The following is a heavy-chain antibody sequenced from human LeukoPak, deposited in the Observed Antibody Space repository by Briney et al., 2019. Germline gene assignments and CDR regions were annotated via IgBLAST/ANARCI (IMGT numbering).Heavy chain of an antibody. J-gene: IGHJ4*02. D-gene: IGHD6-19*01. CDR2: ISSSSSYI. CDR3: ARDQNGWDFDY. V-gene: IGHV3-21*01. CDR1: GFTFSSYS. Sequence: GSLRLSCAASGFTFSSYSMNWVRQAPGKGLEWVSSISSSSSYIYYADSVKGRFTISRDNAKNSLYLQVNSLRAEDTAVYYCARDQNGWDFDYWGQGTLVTVSS.